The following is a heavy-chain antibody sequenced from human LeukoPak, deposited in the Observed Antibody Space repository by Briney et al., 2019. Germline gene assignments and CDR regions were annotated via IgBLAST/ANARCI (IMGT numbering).Heavy chain of an antibody. CDR1: GGSISSYY. J-gene: IGHJ1*01. CDR2: IYYSGST. Sequence: PSETLSLTCTVSGGSISSYYWSWIRQPPGKGLEWIGYIYYSGSTNYNPSLKSRVTISVDTSKNQFSLKLSSVTAADTAVYYCARHASAEYFQHWGQGTLVTVSS. V-gene: IGHV4-59*08. CDR3: ARHASAEYFQH.